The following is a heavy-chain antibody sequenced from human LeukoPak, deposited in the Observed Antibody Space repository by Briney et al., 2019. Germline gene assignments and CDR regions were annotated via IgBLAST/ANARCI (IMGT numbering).Heavy chain of an antibody. Sequence: ASVKVSCKASGYTFTSNGISRVREAPGQGLGWMGWLSAYNGNTNYAQKLQGRVTMTTDTSTSTAYMELRSLRSDDTAVYYCARVGYYYDSSGYSNWFDPWGQGTLVTVSS. CDR2: LSAYNGNT. J-gene: IGHJ5*02. V-gene: IGHV1-18*01. D-gene: IGHD3-22*01. CDR3: ARVGYYYDSSGYSNWFDP. CDR1: GYTFTSNG.